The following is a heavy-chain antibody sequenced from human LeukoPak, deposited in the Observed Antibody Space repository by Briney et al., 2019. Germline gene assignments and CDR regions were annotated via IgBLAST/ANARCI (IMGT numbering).Heavy chain of an antibody. D-gene: IGHD3-22*01. Sequence: GGSLRLSCAASGFTFSNAWMSWVRQAPGKGLEWAGRIKSNTDGGTTDYAAPVKGRFTISRDDSKNTLYLQMNSLKTEDTAVYFCTTGGYDSSGYYSYYFDNWGQGTLVTVSS. CDR1: GFTFSNAW. CDR3: TTGGYDSSGYYSYYFDN. CDR2: IKSNTDGGTT. J-gene: IGHJ4*02. V-gene: IGHV3-15*01.